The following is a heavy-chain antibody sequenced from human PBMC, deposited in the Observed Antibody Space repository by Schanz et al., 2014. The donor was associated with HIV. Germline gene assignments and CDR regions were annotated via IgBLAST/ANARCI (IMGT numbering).Heavy chain of an antibody. CDR2: INTYYDKT. CDR1: GYTFTNYG. V-gene: IGHV1-18*01. CDR3: ARGGSGWYGYEGFDY. D-gene: IGHD6-19*01. J-gene: IGHJ4*02. Sequence: QIQLVQSGAEVKKPGGSVMLSCKASGYTFTNYGISWVRQAPGQGLEWMGWINTYYDKTKYAEKFQDRVTMTTDTSTTTAYMELRSLRSDETAIYYCARGGSGWYGYEGFDYWGQGTLVTVSS.